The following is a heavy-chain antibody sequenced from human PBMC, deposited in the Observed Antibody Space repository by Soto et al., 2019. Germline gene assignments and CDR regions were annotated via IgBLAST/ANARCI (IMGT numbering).Heavy chain of an antibody. CDR2: MNPNSGNT. V-gene: IGHV1-8*01. CDR3: ARGLRDSGLAAAADYYYYYMDV. J-gene: IGHJ6*03. D-gene: IGHD6-13*01. Sequence: ASVKVSCKASGYTFTSYDINWVRQATGQGLEWMGWMNPNSGNTGYAQKFQGRVTMTRNTSTSTAYMELSSLRSEDTAVYYCARGLRDSGLAAAADYYYYYMDVWAKGNTVTVSS. CDR1: GYTFTSYD.